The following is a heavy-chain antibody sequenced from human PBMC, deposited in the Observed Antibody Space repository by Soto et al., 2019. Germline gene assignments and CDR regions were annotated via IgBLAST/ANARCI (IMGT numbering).Heavy chain of an antibody. CDR3: AREPATAKPEGVDF. CDR1: GYTFSDYY. V-gene: IGHV1-2*02. Sequence: ASVKVSCKASGYTFSDYYIHWVRQAPGQGLEWMGWINPNGGGTKYAPKFQGGVTMTRDTSITTAYMELSRLRSGDTAVYYCAREPATAKPEGVDFWGQGTLVTVSS. D-gene: IGHD1-1*01. J-gene: IGHJ4*02. CDR2: INPNGGGT.